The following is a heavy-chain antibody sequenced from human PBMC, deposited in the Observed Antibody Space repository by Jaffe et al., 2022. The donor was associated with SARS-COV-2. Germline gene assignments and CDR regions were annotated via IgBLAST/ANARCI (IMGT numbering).Heavy chain of an antibody. V-gene: IGHV3-30*04. J-gene: IGHJ3*02. CDR2: ISYDGSNT. CDR1: GFTFSNYA. D-gene: IGHD1-26*01. Sequence: QVQLLESGGGVVQPGMSLRLSCAASGFTFSNYALYWVRQAPGKGLEWVTLISYDGSNTHYADSVKGRFTISRDNSKNTLYLQMNSLRPEDTAVYYCARRQIVTSLAEFALDMWGPGTMVTVSS. CDR3: ARRQIVTSLAEFALDM.